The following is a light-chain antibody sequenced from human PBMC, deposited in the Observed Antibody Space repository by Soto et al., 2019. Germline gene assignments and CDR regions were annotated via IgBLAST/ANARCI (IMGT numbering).Light chain of an antibody. J-gene: IGKJ5*01. CDR3: QQRSKWPIT. Sequence: EIVMTQSPATLSVSPGERATLSCRASQSVSSYLAWYQHKPCQAPRLLFYDASNGATCIPARFSGSGSGTDFTLTISSLEPEDFAVYYCQQRSKWPITFGQGTRLEIK. CDR1: QSVSSY. CDR2: DAS. V-gene: IGKV3-11*01.